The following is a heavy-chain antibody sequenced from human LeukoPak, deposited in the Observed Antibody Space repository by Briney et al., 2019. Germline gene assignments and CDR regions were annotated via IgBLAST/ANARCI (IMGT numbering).Heavy chain of an antibody. CDR2: IYADGTT. CDR3: AKGTSGYYDV. D-gene: IGHD3-10*01. Sequence: PGGSLRLSCAASGFSVTSNYMTWFRQSPGKGLAWVSHIYADGTTFYTDSAKGRFTLSRDNPQTTLFLQLSSLRVDDTAIYYCAKGTSGYYDVWGRGARVTVAA. V-gene: IGHV3-53*01. CDR1: GFSVTSNY. J-gene: IGHJ2*01.